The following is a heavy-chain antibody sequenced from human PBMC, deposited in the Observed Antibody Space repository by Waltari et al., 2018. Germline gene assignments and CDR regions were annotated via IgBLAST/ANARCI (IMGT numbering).Heavy chain of an antibody. CDR2: VSYSGTT. J-gene: IGHJ3*01. CDR3: ATYIGASVGTAAFDV. V-gene: IGHV4-39*01. Sequence: QLQLQELGPRLVRPSETLSLICRVSGVSITSNRHYWAWIRQSPGQGLEWIGTVSYSGTTYISPFLKSRVSVSRDTSKNQVSLILGSVTAADMAVYYCATYIGASVGTAAFDVWGQGTMVTVSS. D-gene: IGHD5-12*01. CDR1: GVSITSNRHY.